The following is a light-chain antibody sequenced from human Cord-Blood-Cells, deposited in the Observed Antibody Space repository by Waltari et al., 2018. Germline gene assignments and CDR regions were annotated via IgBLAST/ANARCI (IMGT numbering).Light chain of an antibody. V-gene: IGKV4-1*01. J-gene: IGKJ3*01. CDR1: QSVLCSSNNQNY. CDR3: QQYYSTPFT. Sequence: DIVLTMSPDSLPVSLGERATTDCKSSQSVLCSSNNQNYLAWYQQKPGQPPKLLIYWAPTRESGVPDRLSGSGSGTDFTLTISSLQAEDVAVYYCQQYYSTPFTFGPGTKVDIK. CDR2: WAP.